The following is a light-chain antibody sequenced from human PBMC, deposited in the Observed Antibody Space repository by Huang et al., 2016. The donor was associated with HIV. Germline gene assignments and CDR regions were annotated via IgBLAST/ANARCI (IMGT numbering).Light chain of an antibody. J-gene: IGKJ1*01. CDR3: QQYNNWPPSWT. V-gene: IGKV3-15*01. Sequence: EIVMTQSPTTLSVSPGERATLSCRASQSVSRNLAWYQQKPAQAPRLLIYAASTRATGIPARFSGSGSGTEFTLTISSLQSEDFAVYYCQQYNNWPPSWTFGQGTKVEIK. CDR1: QSVSRN. CDR2: AAS.